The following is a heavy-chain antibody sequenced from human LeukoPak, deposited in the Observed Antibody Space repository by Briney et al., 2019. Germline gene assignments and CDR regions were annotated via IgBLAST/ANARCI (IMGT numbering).Heavy chain of an antibody. J-gene: IGHJ6*03. V-gene: IGHV4-39*07. CDR1: GGSISSSSYY. Sequence: PSETLSLTCAVSGGSISSSSYYWGWIRQPPGKGLEWIGSIYYSGSTYYNPSLKSRVTISVDTSKNQFSLKLSSVTAADTAVYYCARGLSLAAAGTRRYYYYYYMDVWGKGTTVTISS. CDR2: IYYSGST. D-gene: IGHD6-13*01. CDR3: ARGLSLAAAGTRRYYYYYYMDV.